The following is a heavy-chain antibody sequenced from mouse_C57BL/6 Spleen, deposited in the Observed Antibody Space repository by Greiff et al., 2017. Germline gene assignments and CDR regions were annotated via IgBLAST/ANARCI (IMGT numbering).Heavy chain of an antibody. J-gene: IGHJ2*01. D-gene: IGHD4-1*01. CDR1: GFTFSSYA. V-gene: IGHV5-4*03. Sequence: EVKLVESGGGLVKPGGSLKLSCAASGFTFSSYAMSWVRQTPEKRLEWVATISDGGSYTYYPDNVKGRFTISRDNAKNNLYLQMSHLKSEDTAMYYCARSTNCAYYFDYWGQGTTLTVSS. CDR2: ISDGGSYT. CDR3: ARSTNCAYYFDY.